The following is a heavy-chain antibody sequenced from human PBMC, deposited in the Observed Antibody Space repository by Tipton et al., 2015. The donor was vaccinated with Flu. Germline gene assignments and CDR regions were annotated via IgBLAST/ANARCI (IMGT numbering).Heavy chain of an antibody. J-gene: IGHJ4*02. CDR1: GYSISSDYY. CDR3: ARVSPRRVTAIVVVMLPEGYFDY. Sequence: TLSLTCAVSGYSISSDYYWGWIRQPPGKGLEWIGSIYDSGSTYYNPSLKSRVTMSVDSSKNQFSLHLSSVTAADTAVYYCARVSPRRVTAIVVVMLPEGYFDYWGQGTLAIVSS. CDR2: IYDSGST. V-gene: IGHV4-38-2*01. D-gene: IGHD3-22*01.